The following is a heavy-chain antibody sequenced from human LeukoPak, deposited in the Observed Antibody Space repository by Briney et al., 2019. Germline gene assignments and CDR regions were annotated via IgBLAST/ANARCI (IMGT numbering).Heavy chain of an antibody. CDR1: GYTFTSYG. D-gene: IGHD6-19*01. CDR2: ISAYNGNT. V-gene: IGHV1-18*01. Sequence: ASVKVSCKASGYTFTSYGISWVRQAPGQGLEWMGWISAYNGNTNYAQKLQGRVTMTTDTSTSTAYMELRSLRSDDTAVYYCARDTTRIAVAGTRGAFDIWGQGTMVTVSS. J-gene: IGHJ3*02. CDR3: ARDTTRIAVAGTRGAFDI.